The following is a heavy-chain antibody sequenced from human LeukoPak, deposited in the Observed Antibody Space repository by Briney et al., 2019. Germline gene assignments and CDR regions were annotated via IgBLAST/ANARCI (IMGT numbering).Heavy chain of an antibody. D-gene: IGHD4/OR15-4a*01. Sequence: GESLKISCKGSGYRFSTYWIAWLRQMPGKGLEYMGVIYPDDSDTIYSPSFQGQVTISVDRSINTAYLQWSSPNVSDTAVYYCARLLTTYFDFWGQGALVTVS. CDR1: GYRFSTYW. CDR2: IYPDDSDT. J-gene: IGHJ4*02. CDR3: ARLLTTYFDF. V-gene: IGHV5-51*01.